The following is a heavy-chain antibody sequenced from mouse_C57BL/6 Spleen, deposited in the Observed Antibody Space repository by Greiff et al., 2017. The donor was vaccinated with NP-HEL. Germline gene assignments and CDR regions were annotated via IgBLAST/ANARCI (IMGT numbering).Heavy chain of an antibody. D-gene: IGHD2-4*01. J-gene: IGHJ2*01. Sequence: QVQLKQPGAELVMPGASVKLSCKASGYTFTSYWMHWVKQRPGQGLEWIGEIDPSDSYTNYNQKFKGKSTLTVDKSSSTAYMQLSSLTSEDSAVYYCARRGIDYPDYWGQGTTLTVSS. CDR1: GYTFTSYW. CDR2: IDPSDSYT. CDR3: ARRGIDYPDY. V-gene: IGHV1-69*01.